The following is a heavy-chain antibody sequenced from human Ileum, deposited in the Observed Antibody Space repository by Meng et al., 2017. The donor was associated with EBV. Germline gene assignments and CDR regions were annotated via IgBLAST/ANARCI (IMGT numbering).Heavy chain of an antibody. J-gene: IGHJ4*02. CDR2: MSYTGST. Sequence: QVQVQESGPGLVKPSETLSLTGSVSNGSVSSYGYYWTWIRQPPGKGLEWIGYMSYTGSTNYKSTLKSRVTISVDKSKNQFSLKLSSVTAADTAVYYCARERGGGDRGIQWGQGTLVTVSS. D-gene: IGHD2-21*02. V-gene: IGHV4-61*08. CDR1: NGSVSSYGYY. CDR3: ARERGGGDRGIQ.